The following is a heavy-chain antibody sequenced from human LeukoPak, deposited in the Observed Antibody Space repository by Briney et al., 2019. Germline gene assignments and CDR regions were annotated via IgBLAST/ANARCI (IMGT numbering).Heavy chain of an antibody. Sequence: SSETLSLTCAVYGGSFSGYYWSWIRQPPGKGLEWIGEINHSGSTNYNPSLKSRVTISVDTSKNQFSLKLSSVTAADTAVYYCARAERWGSGLRWKAYYYYYYMDAWGKGTTVTVSS. CDR3: ARAERWGSGLRWKAYYYYYYMDA. CDR1: GGSFSGYY. J-gene: IGHJ6*03. D-gene: IGHD4-23*01. V-gene: IGHV4-34*01. CDR2: INHSGST.